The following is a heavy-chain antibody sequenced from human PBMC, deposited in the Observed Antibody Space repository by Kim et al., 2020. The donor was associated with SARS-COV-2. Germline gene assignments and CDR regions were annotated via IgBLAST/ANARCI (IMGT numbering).Heavy chain of an antibody. CDR3: AKDRGGYTSGWYKGGYHFDY. V-gene: IGHV3-23*01. J-gene: IGHJ4*02. CDR2: ISGNAATT. CDR1: GFTFSNFA. Sequence: GGSLRLSCAASGFTFSNFAINWVRQAPGKGLEWVSAISGNAATTYYADSVKGRFSISRDNSKNTVYVQMNSLRAEDTASYYCAKDRGGYTSGWYKGGYHFDYXXQGTLVTVSS. D-gene: IGHD6-19*01.